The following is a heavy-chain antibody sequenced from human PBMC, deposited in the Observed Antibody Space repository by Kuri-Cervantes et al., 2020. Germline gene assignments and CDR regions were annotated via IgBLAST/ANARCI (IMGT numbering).Heavy chain of an antibody. D-gene: IGHD1-7*01. J-gene: IGHJ6*03. CDR2: IWYDGSNK. CDR3: ARDRGTTDYYYMDV. V-gene: IGHV3-33*01. Sequence: GESLKISCAASGFTFSSYGMHWVRQAPGKGLEWVAVIWYDGSNKYYADSVKGRFTISRDNAKNSLYLQMNSLRAEDTAVYHCARDRGTTDYYYMDVWGKGTTVTVSS. CDR1: GFTFSSYG.